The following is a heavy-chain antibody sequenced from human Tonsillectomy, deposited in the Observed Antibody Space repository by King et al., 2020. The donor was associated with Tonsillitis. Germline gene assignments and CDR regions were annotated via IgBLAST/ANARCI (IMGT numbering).Heavy chain of an antibody. CDR2: ISPSGDKT. J-gene: IGHJ4*02. D-gene: IGHD2-21*02. CDR3: TKGGGGDHVY. Sequence: VQLVESGGGLVQPGGSLRLSCAASGFTFSNNAMSWVRQAPGKGLEWVSSISPSGDKTDYADSVKGRFIISRDNPKNSLDLQMYSLTDDDTAIYYCTKGGGGDHVYWGRGTLVTVSS. CDR1: GFTFSNNA. V-gene: IGHV3-23*04.